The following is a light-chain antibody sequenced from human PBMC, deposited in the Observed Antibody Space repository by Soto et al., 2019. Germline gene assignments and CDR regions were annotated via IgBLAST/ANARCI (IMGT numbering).Light chain of an antibody. CDR3: QQYYSYPWT. Sequence: AIRMTQSPSSFSASTGDRVTITCRASQGISSYLAWYQQKPGKAPKLLIYAASTLQSGVPSRFCGSGSGTDFTLTISCLQSEDFATYYCQQYYSYPWTFGQGTKVDIK. J-gene: IGKJ1*01. V-gene: IGKV1-8*01. CDR2: AAS. CDR1: QGISSY.